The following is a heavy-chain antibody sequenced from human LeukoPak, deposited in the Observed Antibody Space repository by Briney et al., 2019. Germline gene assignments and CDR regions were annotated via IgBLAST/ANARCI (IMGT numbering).Heavy chain of an antibody. V-gene: IGHV1-2*02. CDR1: GYTFTDYY. D-gene: IGHD1-26*01. CDR3: ARIRGGNNYHFDY. CDR2: INPYSGGT. Sequence: ASVKVSCKASGYTFTDYYMHWVRQAPGQGLEWMGWINPYSGGTNYAQNFQGRVTMTRDTSISTGYMELGRLGPDDTAVYYCARIRGGNNYHFDYWGQGTLVTVSS. J-gene: IGHJ4*02.